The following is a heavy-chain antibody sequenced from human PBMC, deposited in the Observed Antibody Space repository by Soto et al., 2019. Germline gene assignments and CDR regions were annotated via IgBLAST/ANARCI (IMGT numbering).Heavy chain of an antibody. D-gene: IGHD2-2*01. CDR2: IYYSEST. J-gene: IGHJ3*02. CDR1: GGSISSYY. CDR3: ARDRPAATRAFDI. Sequence: SETLSLTCTVSGGSISSYYWSWIRQPPGKGLEWIGYIYYSESTNYNPSLKSRVTISVDTSKNQFSLKLSSVTAADTAVYYCARDRPAATRAFDIWGQGTMVTVSS. V-gene: IGHV4-59*01.